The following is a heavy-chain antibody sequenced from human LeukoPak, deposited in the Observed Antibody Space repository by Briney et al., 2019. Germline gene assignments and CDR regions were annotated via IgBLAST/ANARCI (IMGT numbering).Heavy chain of an antibody. Sequence: PGGSLRLSYAASGFTFSSYWMHWVRQAPGKGLVWVSRVNSDGSSTTYADSVKGRFTISRDNAKNTLYRQMNSLTAEDTAVYYCARGSTQYSSGWYGLDYWGQGTLVTVSS. J-gene: IGHJ4*02. V-gene: IGHV3-74*01. CDR1: GFTFSSYW. D-gene: IGHD6-19*01. CDR3: ARGSTQYSSGWYGLDY. CDR2: VNSDGSST.